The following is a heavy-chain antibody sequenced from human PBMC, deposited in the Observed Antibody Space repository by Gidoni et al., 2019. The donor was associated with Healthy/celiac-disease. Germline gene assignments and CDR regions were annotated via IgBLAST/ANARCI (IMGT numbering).Heavy chain of an antibody. CDR1: RFHFSSYG. J-gene: IGHJ4*02. Sequence: QVQLVESGGGVVQPGRSLRLHCAASRFHFSSYGMHWVRQAPGKGLEWVAVISYDGSNKYYADSVKGRFTISRDNSKNTLYLQMNSLRAEDTAVYYCAKSDPYSSSWYHYWDQGTLVTVSS. D-gene: IGHD6-13*01. V-gene: IGHV3-30*18. CDR2: ISYDGSNK. CDR3: AKSDPYSSSWYHY.